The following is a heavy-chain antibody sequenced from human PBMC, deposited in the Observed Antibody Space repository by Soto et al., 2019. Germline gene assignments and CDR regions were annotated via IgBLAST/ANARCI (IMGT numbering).Heavy chain of an antibody. Sequence: QVQMVQSGADVKKPGDSVKVSCKASGYTFTDYYMHWVRQAPGQGFEWVGGINPESGNPKYVPKFQGRVTVTRDKSTSTADKELNRLTTDDTAVYYCASEDCRNTNCLKGFDYWGQGTLVTVSS. V-gene: IGHV1-2*02. CDR1: GYTFTDYY. CDR2: INPESGNP. J-gene: IGHJ4*02. D-gene: IGHD2-15*01. CDR3: ASEDCRNTNCLKGFDY.